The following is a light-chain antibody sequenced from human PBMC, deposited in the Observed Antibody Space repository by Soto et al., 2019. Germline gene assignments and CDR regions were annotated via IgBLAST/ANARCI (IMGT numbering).Light chain of an antibody. J-gene: IGLJ3*02. V-gene: IGLV2-14*01. CDR1: SSDVGGYKY. CDR2: EVS. CDR3: SSYTSTSTWV. Sequence: QSALTQPASVSGSPGQSITISCTGTSSDVGGYKYVSWYQQHPGKAPKLLIYEVSNRPSGVSNRFSGSKSGNTASLTISGLQAEDEADYYCSSYTSTSTWVFGGVTKLTVL.